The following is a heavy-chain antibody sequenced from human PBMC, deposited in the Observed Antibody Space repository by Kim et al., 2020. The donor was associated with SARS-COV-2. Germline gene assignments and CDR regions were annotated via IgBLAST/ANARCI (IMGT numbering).Heavy chain of an antibody. CDR1: GGSISSSSYY. CDR3: ARRGWELLTNPGSNPNWYFDL. D-gene: IGHD1-26*01. CDR2: IYYSGST. Sequence: SETLSLTCTVSGGSISSSSYYWGWIRQPPGKGLEWIGSIYYSGSTYYNPSLKSRVTISVDTSKNQFSLKLSSVTAADTAVYYCARRGWELLTNPGSNPNWYFDLWGRGTLVTVSS. V-gene: IGHV4-39*01. J-gene: IGHJ2*01.